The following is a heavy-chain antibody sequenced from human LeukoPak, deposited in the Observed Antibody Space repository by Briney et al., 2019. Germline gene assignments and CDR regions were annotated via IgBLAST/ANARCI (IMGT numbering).Heavy chain of an antibody. J-gene: IGHJ4*02. CDR3: ARIGGSGTYWDY. CDR2: IKYHGSDE. Sequence: PGGSLRLSCAASGFTFSDYWMSWVRQAPGQGLEWMANIKYHGSDEHYVDSVRGRFTISRDNAKNSLFLQMNSLRAEDTAVYYCARIGGSGTYWDYWGQGTLVTVSS. V-gene: IGHV3-7*01. CDR1: GFTFSDYW. D-gene: IGHD3-10*01.